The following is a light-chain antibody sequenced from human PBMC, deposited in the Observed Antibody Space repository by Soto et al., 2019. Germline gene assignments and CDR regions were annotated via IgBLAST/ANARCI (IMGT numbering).Light chain of an antibody. CDR3: QQYNNWPWT. Sequence: EIVMTQSPATLSVSPGERATLSCRASQSVRSKLAWYQQKPGQPPRLLIYAASTRATGIPVRFSGSGSGTEFTLTISSLQSEDFAVYYCQQYNNWPWTFGQGTKVEI. CDR2: AAS. V-gene: IGKV3-15*01. J-gene: IGKJ1*01. CDR1: QSVRSK.